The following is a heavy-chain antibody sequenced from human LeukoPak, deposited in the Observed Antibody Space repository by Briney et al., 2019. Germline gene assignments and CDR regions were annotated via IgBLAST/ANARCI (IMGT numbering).Heavy chain of an antibody. CDR1: GFTFSSYS. D-gene: IGHD3-3*01. CDR3: AGGPGFLIDC. V-gene: IGHV3-21*01. Sequence: GGSLRLSCAASGFTFSSYSMNWVRQAPGKGLEWVSSISSSSSYIYYADSVKGRFTISRDNAKNLLYLQMNSLRVEDTAVYYCAGGPGFLIDCWGQGTLVTVSS. J-gene: IGHJ4*02. CDR2: ISSSSSYI.